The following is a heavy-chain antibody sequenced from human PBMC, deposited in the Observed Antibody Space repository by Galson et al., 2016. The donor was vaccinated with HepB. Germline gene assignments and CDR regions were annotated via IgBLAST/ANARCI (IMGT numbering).Heavy chain of an antibody. CDR2: VFHTGGT. Sequence: SETLSLTCTVSGGSVSSSGYFWGWIRQPPGKRLEWIGNVFHTGGTFYNPSLESRVAMSIDTSKNHVSLNLSAVTAADTGVYYCARGPLRVWGQGTLVTVSS. V-gene: IGHV4-39*02. CDR1: GGSVSSSGYF. J-gene: IGHJ1*01. CDR3: ARGPLRV.